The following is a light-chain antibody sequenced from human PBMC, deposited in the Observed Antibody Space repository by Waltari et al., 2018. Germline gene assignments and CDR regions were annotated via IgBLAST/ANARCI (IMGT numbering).Light chain of an antibody. CDR2: AAS. Sequence: DIQMTQSPSSLSASVGDRVTITCRASQSISSYLNWYQQKPGKAPKLLSYAASSLQSGVPSRFSGCGSGTDFTLTISSLQPEDFATYYCQQSYSTHTFGQGPKLDIK. J-gene: IGKJ2*01. V-gene: IGKV1-39*01. CDR1: QSISSY. CDR3: QQSYSTHT.